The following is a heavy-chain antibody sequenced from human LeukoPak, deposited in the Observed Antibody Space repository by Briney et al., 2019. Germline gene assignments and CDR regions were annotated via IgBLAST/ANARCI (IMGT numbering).Heavy chain of an antibody. Sequence: RASVKVSCKASGFTFTDYYIHWVRQAPGQGLEWMGWINPTSGGTNFAQRFQGRVTMTADTSTSTVYMEINSLRSDDTAMYFCAKEYVGRSAGDNHRDHHYVEPWGQGTLVVVSS. CDR2: INPTSGGT. D-gene: IGHD1-14*01. V-gene: IGHV1-2*02. CDR1: GFTFTDYY. CDR3: AKEYVGRSAGDNHRDHHYVEP. J-gene: IGHJ5*02.